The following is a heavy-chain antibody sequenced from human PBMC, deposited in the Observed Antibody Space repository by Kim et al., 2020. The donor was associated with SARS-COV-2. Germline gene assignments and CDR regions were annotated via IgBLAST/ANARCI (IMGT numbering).Heavy chain of an antibody. CDR1: GGSLIGYY. D-gene: IGHD3-22*01. CDR3: ARALDSTGFYH. V-gene: IGHV4-34*01. CDR2: VTHGGST. Sequence: SETLSLTCSVSGGSLIGYYWAWIRQTPGKGLEWIGEVTHGGSTNSSPSLKDRVSISADMSKRQFSLKLASVTAADTAVYFCARALDSTGFYHWVQGTLV. J-gene: IGHJ4*02.